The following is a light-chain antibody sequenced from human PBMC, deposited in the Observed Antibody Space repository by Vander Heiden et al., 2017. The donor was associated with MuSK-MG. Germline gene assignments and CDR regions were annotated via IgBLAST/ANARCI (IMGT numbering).Light chain of an antibody. Sequence: ALTQPASVSGSPGRSITISCTGTSRDIGGYNYVSWFQHHPGRAPKLIIFEVNKRPSGVSVRFSGSKSGNTASLTISGRQVEDEADYYCNADTSCDTVVFGGGSKLTV. CDR3: NADTSCDTVV. J-gene: IGLJ2*01. V-gene: IGLV2-14*01. CDR2: EVN. CDR1: SRDIGGYNY.